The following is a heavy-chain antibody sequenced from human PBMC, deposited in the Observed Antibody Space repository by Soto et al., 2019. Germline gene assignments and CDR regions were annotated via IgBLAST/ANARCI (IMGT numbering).Heavy chain of an antibody. V-gene: IGHV1-18*01. D-gene: IGHD3-22*01. CDR2: INTYNGDT. CDR1: GYTFTHHG. CDR3: GRDIHLTDYYDRSGYNY. J-gene: IGHJ4*02. Sequence: QVQLVQSGAEVKKPGASVKVSCKASGYTFTHHGITWVRQAPGQGLEWMGWINTYNGDTKYAQNFQGRVTMTTDISTTTAYMELRSLRSDDTAVFYCGRDIHLTDYYDRSGYNYWVQGTLVTVSS.